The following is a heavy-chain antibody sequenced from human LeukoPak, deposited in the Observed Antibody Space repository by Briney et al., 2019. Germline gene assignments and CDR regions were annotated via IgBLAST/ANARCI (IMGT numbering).Heavy chain of an antibody. V-gene: IGHV3-9*01. CDR3: ARDMDVMIGQGYYDYGLDV. J-gene: IGHJ6*02. Sequence: GGSLRLSCAASGFTFDDYGFHWVRQAPGKGLEWVSGISRNGYSIGNADSVKGRFTISRDNAKSCLYLQMNSLRVEDTALYFCARDMDVMIGQGYYDYGLDVWGQGTTVTVSS. CDR1: GFTFDDYG. CDR2: ISRNGYSI. D-gene: IGHD2-21*01.